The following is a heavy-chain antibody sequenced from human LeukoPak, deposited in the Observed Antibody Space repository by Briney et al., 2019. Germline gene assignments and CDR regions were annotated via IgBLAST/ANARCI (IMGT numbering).Heavy chain of an antibody. CDR1: SGSISSYY. D-gene: IGHD1-14*01. V-gene: IGHV4-59*01. J-gene: IGHJ6*03. CDR3: ARFPGGAEYRHYYYMDV. Sequence: SETLSLTCTVSSGSISSYYWSWIRQPPGKGLECIAYIYYSDSTNYKPSLKSRVTVSVDTSKNQFSLKLSSVTAADTAVYYCARFPGGAEYRHYYYMDVWGTGTTVTVSS. CDR2: IYYSDST.